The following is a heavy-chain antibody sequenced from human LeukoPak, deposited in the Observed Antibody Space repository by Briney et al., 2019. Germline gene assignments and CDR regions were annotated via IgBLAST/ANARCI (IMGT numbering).Heavy chain of an antibody. CDR2: IWYDGSKR. D-gene: IGHD2/OR15-2a*01. CDR3: ARDYRSTSFCFDN. V-gene: IGHV3-33*01. Sequence: PGGSLRLSCAASGFTFRNYGMHWVRQSPDKGLEWVAAIWYDGSKRLYTDSVKGRFTISRDDSENALYLQMNSLRAEDTALYYCARDYRSTSFCFDNWGQGTLVTVSS. J-gene: IGHJ4*02. CDR1: GFTFRNYG.